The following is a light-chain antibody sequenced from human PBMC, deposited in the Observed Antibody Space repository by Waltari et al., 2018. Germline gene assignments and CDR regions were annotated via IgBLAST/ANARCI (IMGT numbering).Light chain of an antibody. CDR2: DAS. CDR1: QDISNY. Sequence: DIQMTKSTTSMSASVGDRVNITCQASQDISNYLNWYQQKPGKAPKLLIYDASNLETGVPSRFSGSGSGTDFTFTISSLQPEDIATYYCQQYDNLHGFTFGPGTKVDIK. V-gene: IGKV1-33*01. J-gene: IGKJ3*01. CDR3: QQYDNLHGFT.